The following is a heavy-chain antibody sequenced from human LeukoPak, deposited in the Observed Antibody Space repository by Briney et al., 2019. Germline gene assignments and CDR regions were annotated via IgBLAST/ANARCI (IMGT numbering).Heavy chain of an antibody. CDR1: GFTFSSYW. CDR2: IKQDGSEK. CDR3: ARCTFGDY. J-gene: IGHJ4*02. Sequence: GGSLSLSCAASGFTFSSYWMSWVRQAPGKGLGWVANIKQDGSEKYYVDFVKGRFTISRENAKNTVYLQMNSLRAEDTAVYYCARCTFGDYWGQGTPVTVSS. D-gene: IGHD3-10*01. V-gene: IGHV3-7*02.